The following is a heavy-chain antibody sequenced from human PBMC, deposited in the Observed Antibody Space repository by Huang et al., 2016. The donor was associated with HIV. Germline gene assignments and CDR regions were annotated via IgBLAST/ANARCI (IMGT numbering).Heavy chain of an antibody. Sequence: EVQLVESGGGLIQPGGSLRLSCAASGFTVSTNYMTWFRQAPGKGLEWGSLIYSGGTTYCADSVKGRFTISRDDSENTLYLHMTSLRAGDTAVYYCAKEGDTGAALGYWGQGTLVTVS. CDR3: AKEGDTGAALGY. CDR1: GFTVSTNY. J-gene: IGHJ4*02. CDR2: IYSGGTT. D-gene: IGHD2-8*02. V-gene: IGHV3-53*01.